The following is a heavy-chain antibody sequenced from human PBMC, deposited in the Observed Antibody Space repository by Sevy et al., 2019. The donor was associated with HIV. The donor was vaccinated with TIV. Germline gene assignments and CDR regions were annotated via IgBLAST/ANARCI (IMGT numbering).Heavy chain of an antibody. D-gene: IGHD2-2*03. CDR3: ARDGYCSSTSCYLVIYYYYGMDV. V-gene: IGHV3-30*02. CDR1: GFTFSSYG. CDR2: IRYDGSNK. Sequence: GGSLRLSCAASGFTFSSYGMHWVRQAPGKGLEWVAFIRYDGSNKYYADSLKGRFTISRDNSKNTRYLQMNSLRAEDTAVYYCARDGYCSSTSCYLVIYYYYGMDVWGQGTTVTVSS. J-gene: IGHJ6*02.